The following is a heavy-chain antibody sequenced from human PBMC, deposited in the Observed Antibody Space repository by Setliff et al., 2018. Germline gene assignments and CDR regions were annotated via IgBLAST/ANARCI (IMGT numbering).Heavy chain of an antibody. Sequence: GGSLRLSCAASGFTFSSYWMSWVRQAPGKGLEWVANIKQDGSEKYYVDSVKGRFTISRDNAKNSLYLQMNSLRAEDTAVYYCARDRMIVVVQGMDVWGQGTTVTVSS. V-gene: IGHV3-7*01. CDR1: GFTFSSYW. J-gene: IGHJ6*02. CDR3: ARDRMIVVVQGMDV. CDR2: IKQDGSEK. D-gene: IGHD3-22*01.